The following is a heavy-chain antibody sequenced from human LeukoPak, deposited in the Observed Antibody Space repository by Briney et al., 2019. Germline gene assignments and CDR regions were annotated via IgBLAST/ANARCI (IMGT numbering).Heavy chain of an antibody. D-gene: IGHD3-3*01. CDR1: GFTFSSYA. Sequence: GGSLRLSCAASGFTFSSYAMSWVRQTPGKGLEWVSVIYSGGSTYYADSVKGRFTISRDNSKNTLYLQMNSLRAEDTAVYYCARDRFLDYYYYGMDVWGQGTTVTVSS. CDR2: IYSGGST. V-gene: IGHV3-53*01. CDR3: ARDRFLDYYYYGMDV. J-gene: IGHJ6*02.